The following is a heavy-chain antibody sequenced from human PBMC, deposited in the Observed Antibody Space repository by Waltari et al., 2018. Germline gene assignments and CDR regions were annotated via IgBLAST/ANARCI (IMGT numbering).Heavy chain of an antibody. CDR2: INAGNGNT. D-gene: IGHD3-9*01. J-gene: IGHJ3*02. Sequence: QVQLVQSGAEVKKPGASVKVSCKASGYTFTSYAMHWVRQAPGQRLEWMGWINAGNGNTKYSQEFQGRVTITRDTSASTAYMELSSLRSEDMAVYYCARYYDILGAFDIWGQGTMVPVSS. V-gene: IGHV1-3*03. CDR3: ARYYDILGAFDI. CDR1: GYTFTSYA.